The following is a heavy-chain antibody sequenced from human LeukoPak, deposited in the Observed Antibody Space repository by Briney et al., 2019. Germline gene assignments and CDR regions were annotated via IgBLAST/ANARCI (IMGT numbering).Heavy chain of an antibody. CDR3: ARHITMVRGVIWFDP. Sequence: PSETLSLTCTVSGGSISSYYWRWIRQPPGKGLEWIGYIYYSGSTNYNPSLESRVTISVDTSKNQFSLKLSSVTAADTAVYYCARHITMVRGVIWFDPWGQGTLVTVSS. D-gene: IGHD3-10*01. J-gene: IGHJ5*02. CDR1: GGSISSYY. CDR2: IYYSGST. V-gene: IGHV4-59*08.